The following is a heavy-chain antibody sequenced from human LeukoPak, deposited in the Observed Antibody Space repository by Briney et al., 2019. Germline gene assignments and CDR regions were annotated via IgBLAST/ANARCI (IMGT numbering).Heavy chain of an antibody. CDR1: GYTFTSYA. D-gene: IGHD3-10*01. V-gene: IGHV1-46*01. J-gene: IGHJ4*02. CDR3: AIPGGSGSYYSIPFDY. CDR2: INPSGGST. Sequence: ASVKVSCKASGYTFTSYAMHWVRQAPGQGLEWMGIINPSGGSTSYAQKFQGRVTMTRDTSTSTVYMELSSLRSEDTAVYYCAIPGGSGSYYSIPFDYWGQGTLVTVSS.